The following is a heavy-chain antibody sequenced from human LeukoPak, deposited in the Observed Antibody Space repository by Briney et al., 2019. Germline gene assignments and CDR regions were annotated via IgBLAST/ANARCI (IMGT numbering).Heavy chain of an antibody. J-gene: IGHJ4*02. D-gene: IGHD3-22*01. CDR2: YYSSGGT. CDR1: GASITSHY. Sequence: SDTLSLTCNVSGASITSHYWSWVRQPPGKGLEWIGYYYSSGGTNYNPSLKSRVSISVDASKNQFSLRLQSVTAADTAVYYCAITPPYPYDRGAYFFPHWGQGTLVSVSS. V-gene: IGHV4-59*07. CDR3: AITPPYPYDRGAYFFPH.